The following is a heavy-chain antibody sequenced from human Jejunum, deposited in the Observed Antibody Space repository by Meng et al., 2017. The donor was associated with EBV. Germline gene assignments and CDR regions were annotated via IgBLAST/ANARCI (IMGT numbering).Heavy chain of an antibody. Sequence: EVQLVESGGGLVKPGGSLRLSCAASGFTCRSYSMNWGRQAPGKGMEWVSFISSSSSYIYYADSVKGRFTISRDHAKNSLYLQMNSLRAEDTAVYYCAKDRVGGGATAFDNWGQGALGTVSS. D-gene: IGHD5-12*01. J-gene: IGHJ4*02. V-gene: IGHV3-21*01. CDR2: ISSSSSYI. CDR1: GFTCRSYS. CDR3: AKDRVGGGATAFDN.